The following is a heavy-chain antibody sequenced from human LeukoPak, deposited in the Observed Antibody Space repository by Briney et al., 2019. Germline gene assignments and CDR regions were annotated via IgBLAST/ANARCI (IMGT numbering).Heavy chain of an antibody. CDR2: ISYDGSNK. CDR3: AKKAYYGSGSYQLDY. CDR1: GFTFSSYG. Sequence: GGSLRLSCAASGFTFSSYGMHWVRQAPGKGREWVAVISYDGSNKYYADSVKGRFTISRDNSKNTLYLQMNSLRAEDTAVYYCAKKAYYGSGSYQLDYWGQGTLVTVSS. V-gene: IGHV3-30*18. D-gene: IGHD3-10*01. J-gene: IGHJ4*02.